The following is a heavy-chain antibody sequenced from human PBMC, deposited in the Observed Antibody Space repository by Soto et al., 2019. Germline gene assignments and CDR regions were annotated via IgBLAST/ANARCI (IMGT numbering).Heavy chain of an antibody. CDR2: ISIGGRTI. J-gene: IGHJ3*02. CDR1: GFTFKNYD. V-gene: IGHV3-48*03. D-gene: IGHD6-19*01. Sequence: GGSLRLSCAASGFTFKNYDRNWVRQVPGKGLEWVSHISIGGRTIDYADSVEGRFSISKDNAENTLYLQMNNLRADDTAVYYCVRVLKSIGWDNDVFDIWGQGTMLTVSS. CDR3: VRVLKSIGWDNDVFDI.